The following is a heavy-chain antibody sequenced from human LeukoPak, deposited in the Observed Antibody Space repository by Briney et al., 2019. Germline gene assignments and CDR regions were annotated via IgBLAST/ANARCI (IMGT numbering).Heavy chain of an antibody. CDR3: ASLVGTAAAGDY. V-gene: IGHV4-39*01. D-gene: IGHD6-13*01. CDR1: GGSISTGTYY. J-gene: IGHJ4*02. Sequence: SETLSLTCTVSGGSISTGTYYWGWIRQPPGEGLEWIGSIDYSGGTDYNRSLKSRVPISVDTSKNQFSLKLSSVTAADTAVYYCASLVGTAAAGDYWGQGTLVTVSS. CDR2: IDYSGGT.